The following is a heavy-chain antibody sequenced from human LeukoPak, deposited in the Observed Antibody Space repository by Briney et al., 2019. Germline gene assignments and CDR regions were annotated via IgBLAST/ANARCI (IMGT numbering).Heavy chain of an antibody. J-gene: IGHJ6*03. CDR3: ARQYSNSPDFYYYYDIDV. D-gene: IGHD4-11*01. CDR2: INHSGST. Sequence: SETLSLTCAVYGGSFSGYYWSWIRQPPGKGLEWIGEINHSGSTNYNPSLKSRVTISVDTSKNQFSLKLSSVTAADTAVYYCARQYSNSPDFYYYYDIDVWGKGTTVTVSS. V-gene: IGHV4-34*01. CDR1: GGSFSGYY.